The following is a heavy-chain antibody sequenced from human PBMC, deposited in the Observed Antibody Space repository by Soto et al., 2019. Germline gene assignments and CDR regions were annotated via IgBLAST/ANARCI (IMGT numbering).Heavy chain of an antibody. D-gene: IGHD1-26*01. CDR3: AKKGWEPLGEDAFDI. J-gene: IGHJ3*02. V-gene: IGHV3-23*01. CDR1: GFPFSKYA. Sequence: EVQMLESGGGLVQPGGSLRLSCAASGFPFSKYAMSRVRQAPGKGLEWVATSSGSAGSTYYADSVKGRFTISRDNSKNTLYLQMNSLRAEDTAVYYCAKKGWEPLGEDAFDIWGQGTMVTVSS. CDR2: SSGSAGST.